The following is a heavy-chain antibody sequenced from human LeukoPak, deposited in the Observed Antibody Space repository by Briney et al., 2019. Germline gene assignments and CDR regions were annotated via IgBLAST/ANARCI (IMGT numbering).Heavy chain of an antibody. J-gene: IGHJ3*02. CDR3: ARDRHRRCSSRGDAFDI. CDR1: GGSFSGYY. Sequence: SETLSLTCAVYGGSFSGYYWSWIRQPPGKGLEWIGEINHSGSTNYNPSLKSRVTISVDTSKNQFSLKLSSVTAADTAVYYCARDRHRRCSSRGDAFDIWGQGTMVTVSS. D-gene: IGHD6-19*01. CDR2: INHSGST. V-gene: IGHV4-34*01.